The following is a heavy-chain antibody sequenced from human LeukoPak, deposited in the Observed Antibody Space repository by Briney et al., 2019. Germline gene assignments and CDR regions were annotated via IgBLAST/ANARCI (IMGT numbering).Heavy chain of an antibody. D-gene: IGHD1-14*01. CDR1: GGSFSGYY. Sequence: SETLSLTCAVYGGSFSGYYWSWIRQPPGKGLEWIGYIYYSGSTYYNPSLKSRVTISVDTSKNQFSLKLSSVTAADTAVYYCARDNADYWGQGTLVTVSS. CDR3: ARDNADY. CDR2: IYYSGST. J-gene: IGHJ4*02. V-gene: IGHV4-30-4*08.